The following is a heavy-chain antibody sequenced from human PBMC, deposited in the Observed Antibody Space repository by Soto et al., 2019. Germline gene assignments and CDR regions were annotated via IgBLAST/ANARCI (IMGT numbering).Heavy chain of an antibody. CDR3: ARRAETNGWNGFGADKYYFDF. CDR2: MNPNTGNS. Sequence: ASVKVSCKASGYTFTSYDIYWVLQSTVQGLEGMGWMNPNTGNSGYAQKFQGRVTMTSDTSISTAHMELSSLRSEDTAVYYCARRAETNGWNGFGADKYYFDFWGQGTLVTVSS. D-gene: IGHD1-1*01. CDR1: GYTFTSYD. V-gene: IGHV1-8*01. J-gene: IGHJ4*02.